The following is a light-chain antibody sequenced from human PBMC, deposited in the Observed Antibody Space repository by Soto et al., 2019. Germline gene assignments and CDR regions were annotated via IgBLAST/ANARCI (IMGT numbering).Light chain of an antibody. V-gene: IGKV3-20*01. J-gene: IGKJ2*01. CDR2: SAS. Sequence: EIVLTQSPGTLSLSPGERATLSCRASQSVSSSYLAWYQQTPGQAPRLLIYSASSRATGIPDRFSGSASGTDFTLTIGRLEPEDFAVYYCQQYDNSLYTFGQGTKLEIK. CDR1: QSVSSSY. CDR3: QQYDNSLYT.